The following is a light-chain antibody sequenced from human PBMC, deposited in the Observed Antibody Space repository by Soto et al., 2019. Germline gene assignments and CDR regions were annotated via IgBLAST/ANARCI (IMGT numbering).Light chain of an antibody. Sequence: DIQLPRSPASFFASVETGVFFTCRASQDIRNDLGWYQQKVGKAPERLVFAASSLQSGVPSRFSGSGSGTEFTLTISSLQPEDFGSYYCLQYNRYPRTFGQGTKLDIK. V-gene: IGKV1-17*01. CDR3: LQYNRYPRT. CDR1: QDIRND. J-gene: IGKJ1*01. CDR2: AAS.